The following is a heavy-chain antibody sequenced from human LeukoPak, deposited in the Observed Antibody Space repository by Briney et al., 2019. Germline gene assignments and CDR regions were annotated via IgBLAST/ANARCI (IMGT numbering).Heavy chain of an antibody. Sequence: XTVXGGSISSYYWSWIRRPPGKGLEWIGYIYYSGSTNYNPSLKSRVTISIDTSRNQFSLKLSSVTAADTAVYYCARDSSGYAFGYWGQGTLVTVSS. CDR2: IYYSGST. V-gene: IGHV4-59*01. D-gene: IGHD3-22*01. CDR3: ARDSSGYAFGY. J-gene: IGHJ4*02. CDR1: GGSISSYY.